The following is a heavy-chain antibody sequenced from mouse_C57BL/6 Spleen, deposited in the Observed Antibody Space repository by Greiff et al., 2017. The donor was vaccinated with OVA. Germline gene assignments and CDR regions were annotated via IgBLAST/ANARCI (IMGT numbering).Heavy chain of an antibody. CDR3: TRDRGDYDDYAMDY. V-gene: IGHV5-9-1*02. CDR2: ISSGGDYI. Sequence: EVMLVESGEGLVKPGGSLKLSCAASGFTFSSYAMSWVRQTPEKRLEWVAYISSGGDYIYYADTVKGRFTISRDNARNTLYLQMSSLKSEDTAMYYCTRDRGDYDDYAMDYWGQGTSVTVSS. D-gene: IGHD2-4*01. J-gene: IGHJ4*01. CDR1: GFTFSSYA.